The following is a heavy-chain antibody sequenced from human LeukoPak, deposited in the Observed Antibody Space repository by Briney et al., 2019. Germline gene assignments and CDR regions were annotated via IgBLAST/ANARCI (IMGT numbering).Heavy chain of an antibody. CDR3: ARVSPMQYYYGMDV. CDR1: VGSIIRGGYY. Sequence: PSETLSLTCTVSVGSIIRGGYYWSWIRQCPGKGLEWIGYIYYTGSTYYTPSLKSRVTISIDTANNQFSLKSTSVTAADTAVYYCARVSPMQYYYGMDVWGQGTTVTVSS. V-gene: IGHV4-31*03. D-gene: IGHD2-2*01. J-gene: IGHJ6*02. CDR2: IYYTGST.